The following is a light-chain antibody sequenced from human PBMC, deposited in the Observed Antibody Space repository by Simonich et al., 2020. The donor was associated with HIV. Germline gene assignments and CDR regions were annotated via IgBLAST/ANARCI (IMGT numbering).Light chain of an antibody. V-gene: IGKV1-39*01. Sequence: DIQMTQSPSSLSASVGDRVTLTCRASQSISKYLNWSQEKPGKAPKVLIYAASSLQSGVPSRFSGSGSGTDFTLTISSLQPEDFATYYCQQSYVTLLTFGGGTKVEIK. CDR2: AAS. CDR1: QSISKY. CDR3: QQSYVTLLT. J-gene: IGKJ4*01.